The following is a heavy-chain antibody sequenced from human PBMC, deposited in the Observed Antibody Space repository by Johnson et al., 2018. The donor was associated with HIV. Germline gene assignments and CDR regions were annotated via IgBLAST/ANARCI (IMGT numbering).Heavy chain of an antibody. Sequence: QMQLVESGGGVVQPGGSLRLSCVVSGLNFSDYSMHWVRQTPGKGLEWVAVISFDGTTKYYADSVKGRFTISRDNSNNTLYLQMNSLRVEDTALYLCARGRVSMKVVDLRGGGFDFWGQGTIVTVSS. D-gene: IGHD3-22*01. CDR1: GLNFSDYS. CDR3: ARGRVSMKVVDLRGGGFDF. V-gene: IGHV3-30*04. J-gene: IGHJ3*01. CDR2: ISFDGTTK.